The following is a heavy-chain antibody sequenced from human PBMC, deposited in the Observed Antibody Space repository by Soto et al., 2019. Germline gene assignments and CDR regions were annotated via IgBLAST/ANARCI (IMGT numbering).Heavy chain of an antibody. V-gene: IGHV5-10-1*01. D-gene: IGHD4-17*01. Sequence: GESLKISCQGSGYSFTSYWISWVRQMPGKGLEWMGRIDPSDSYTNYSPSFQGHVTISADKSISTAYLQWSSLKASDTAMYYCARHDGDYAFYFDYWGQGTLVTVSS. CDR2: IDPSDSYT. J-gene: IGHJ4*02. CDR1: GYSFTSYW. CDR3: ARHDGDYAFYFDY.